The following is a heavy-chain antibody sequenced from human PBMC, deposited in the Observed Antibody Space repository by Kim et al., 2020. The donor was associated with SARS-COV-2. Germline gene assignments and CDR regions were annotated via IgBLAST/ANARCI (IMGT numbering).Heavy chain of an antibody. CDR1: GFTFSSYG. J-gene: IGHJ4*02. D-gene: IGHD3-3*01. CDR3: AKDQYYDFWSGYQVEGLDKRDY. Sequence: GGSLRLSCAASGFTFSSYGMHWVRQAPGKGLEWVAVISYDGSNKYYADSVKGRFTISRDNSKNTLYLQMNSLRAEDTAVYYCAKDQYYDFWSGYQVEGLDKRDYWGQGTLVTVSS. CDR2: ISYDGSNK. V-gene: IGHV3-30*18.